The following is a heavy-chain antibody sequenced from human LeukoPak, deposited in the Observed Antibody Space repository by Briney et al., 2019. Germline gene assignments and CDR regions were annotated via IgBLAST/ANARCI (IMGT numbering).Heavy chain of an antibody. CDR3: ARDIPMVRGVDHDAFDI. Sequence: PGGSLRLSCAASGFTFSSYTMHWVRQAPGKGLEWVAVISYDGSNKYYADSVKGRFTISRDNSKNTLYLQMNSLRAEDTAVYYCARDIPMVRGVDHDAFDIWGQGTMVTVSS. CDR2: ISYDGSNK. J-gene: IGHJ3*02. D-gene: IGHD3-10*01. CDR1: GFTFSSYT. V-gene: IGHV3-30-3*01.